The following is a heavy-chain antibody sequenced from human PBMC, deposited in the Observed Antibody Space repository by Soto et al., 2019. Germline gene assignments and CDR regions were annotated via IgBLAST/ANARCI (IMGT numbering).Heavy chain of an antibody. CDR3: AREGTTYYYDSGWHY. V-gene: IGHV3-74*01. CDR2: INSDGSST. Sequence: EVPLVESGGGLVQPGGFLRLSCAASGFTFSSYWMHWVRQAPGKGLVWVSRINSDGSSTSYADSVKGRFTISRDNAKNTLYLQMNSLRAEDTAVYYCAREGTTYYYDSGWHYWGQGTLVTVSS. J-gene: IGHJ4*02. CDR1: GFTFSSYW. D-gene: IGHD3-22*01.